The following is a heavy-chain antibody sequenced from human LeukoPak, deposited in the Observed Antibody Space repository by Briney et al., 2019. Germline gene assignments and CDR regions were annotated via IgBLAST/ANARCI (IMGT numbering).Heavy chain of an antibody. CDR2: ISAIGGST. CDR3: ANIGTTFRWFDP. V-gene: IGHV3-23*01. D-gene: IGHD1-7*01. CDR1: GCTFSSYG. J-gene: IGHJ5*02. Sequence: PGGSVRLSCAASGCTFSSYGMSWVRQAPGKGLEWVSSISAIGGSTYYADSVKGRFTITRDNSRNTLYLQMNSLRAEDTAVYYCANIGTTFRWFDPWGQGTLVTVSS.